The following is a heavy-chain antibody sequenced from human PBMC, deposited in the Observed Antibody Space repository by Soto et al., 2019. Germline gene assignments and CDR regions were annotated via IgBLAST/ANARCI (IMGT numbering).Heavy chain of an antibody. Sequence: ASVKVSCKASGYTFTGYYMHGVRQAPGQGLEWMGWINPNSGGTNYAQKFQGRVTMTRDTSISTAYMELSRLRSDDTAVYYCARELEWLVRGTYYYYGMDVWGQGTTVTVSS. CDR3: ARELEWLVRGTYYYYGMDV. CDR2: INPNSGGT. J-gene: IGHJ6*02. CDR1: GYTFTGYY. D-gene: IGHD6-19*01. V-gene: IGHV1-2*02.